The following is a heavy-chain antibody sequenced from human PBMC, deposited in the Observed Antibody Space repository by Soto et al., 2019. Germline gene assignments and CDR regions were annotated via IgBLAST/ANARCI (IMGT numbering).Heavy chain of an antibody. Sequence: QVQLVQSGAEVKKTGASVKVSCKASGYTFTSYAMHWVRQAPGQRLEWMGWINAGNGNTKYSQKLQGRVTITRDTTASTAYMELSSLRSEDTAVYYCARSKPYYGMDVWGQGTTVTVSS. V-gene: IGHV1-3*01. CDR3: ARSKPYYGMDV. D-gene: IGHD4-4*01. CDR1: GYTFTSYA. CDR2: INAGNGNT. J-gene: IGHJ6*02.